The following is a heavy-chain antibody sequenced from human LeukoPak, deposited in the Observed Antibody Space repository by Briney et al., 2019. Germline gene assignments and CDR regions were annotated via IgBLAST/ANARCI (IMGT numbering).Heavy chain of an antibody. Sequence: GASVKVSCKTSGYTFSSYDTNWVRQATGQGLEWMGWVNPSSGNTGYAQKFQGRVTMTRNTSITTAYMELSSLRSEDTAVYYCARGKGIGPRDNWFDPWGQGTLVTVSS. V-gene: IGHV1-8*01. J-gene: IGHJ5*02. CDR1: GYTFSSYD. CDR2: VNPSSGNT. CDR3: ARGKGIGPRDNWFDP. D-gene: IGHD2-21*01.